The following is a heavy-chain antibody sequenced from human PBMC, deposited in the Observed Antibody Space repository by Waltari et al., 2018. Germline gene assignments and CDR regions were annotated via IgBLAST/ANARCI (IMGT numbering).Heavy chain of an antibody. J-gene: IGHJ6*03. V-gene: IGHV4-4*07. Sequence: QVQLQESGPGLVKPSETLSLTCTVSGGSISSYYWSWIRQPAGQGLEWIGRIYTSGSTNYNPSLKSRVTMSVDTSKNQFSLKLSSVTAADTAVYYCARDQEGIVVVVAATQRSYYYYYMDVWGKGTTVTVSS. CDR2: IYTSGST. D-gene: IGHD2-15*01. CDR3: ARDQEGIVVVVAATQRSYYYYYMDV. CDR1: GGSISSYY.